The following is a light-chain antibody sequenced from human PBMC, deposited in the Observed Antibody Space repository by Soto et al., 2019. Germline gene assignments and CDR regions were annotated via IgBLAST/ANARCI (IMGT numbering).Light chain of an antibody. CDR1: SYNIGSNT. V-gene: IGLV1-44*01. CDR2: SDN. CDR3: AAWDDTLNGPV. J-gene: IGLJ2*01. Sequence: QSVLTHPPSASGTPGQRVTISCSGSSYNIGSNTVSWYQQVPGTAPKLLIYSDNLRPSGVPDRFSGSKSGTSASLAISGLQSEDEADYYCAAWDDTLNGPVFGGGTKLTVL.